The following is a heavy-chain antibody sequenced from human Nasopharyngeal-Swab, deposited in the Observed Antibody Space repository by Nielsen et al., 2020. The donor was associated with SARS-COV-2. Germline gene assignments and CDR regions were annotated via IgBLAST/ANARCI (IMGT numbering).Heavy chain of an antibody. V-gene: IGHV3-7*01. CDR3: ARDRQYYDSSGPPTYGMDV. Sequence: GESLKISCAASGFTFSSYWMSWVRQAPGKGLEWVANIKQDGSEKYYVDSVKGRFTISRDNAKNTLYLQMNSLRAEDTAVYYCARDRQYYDSSGPPTYGMDVWGQGTTVTVSS. D-gene: IGHD3-22*01. CDR1: GFTFSSYW. J-gene: IGHJ6*02. CDR2: IKQDGSEK.